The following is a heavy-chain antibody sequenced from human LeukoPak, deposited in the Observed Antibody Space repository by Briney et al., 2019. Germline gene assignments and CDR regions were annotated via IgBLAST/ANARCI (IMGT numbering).Heavy chain of an antibody. D-gene: IGHD5-18*01. CDR1: GGTFSSYA. V-gene: IGHV1-69*13. CDR2: IIPIFGTA. Sequence: GASVKVSCKASGGTFSSYAISWVRQAPGQGLERMGGIIPIFGTANYAQKFQGRVTITADESTSTAYMELSSLRSEDTAVYYCARDLGGYSHNYYYYYMDVWGKGTTVTISS. CDR3: ARDLGGYSHNYYYYYMDV. J-gene: IGHJ6*03.